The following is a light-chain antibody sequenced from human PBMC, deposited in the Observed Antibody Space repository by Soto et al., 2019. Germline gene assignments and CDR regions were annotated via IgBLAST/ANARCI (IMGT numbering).Light chain of an antibody. CDR3: QHYNTYPWT. V-gene: IGKV1-5*01. CDR2: DAS. J-gene: IGKJ1*01. Sequence: DIQMTQSPSTLSASVGDRVTIACRASESISNWLVWYQQKPGKAPKVLIYDASNLESGVPSRFSGSGSGTEFTLTISSLQPGDFATYYCQHYNTYPWTFGQGTKVDIK. CDR1: ESISNW.